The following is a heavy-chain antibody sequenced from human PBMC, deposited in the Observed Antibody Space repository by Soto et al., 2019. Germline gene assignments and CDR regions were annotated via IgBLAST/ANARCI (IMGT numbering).Heavy chain of an antibody. CDR3: ARGQGYCSGGSCYYYGMDV. J-gene: IGHJ6*01. CDR2: IIPIFGTA. V-gene: IGHV1-69*13. D-gene: IGHD2-15*01. Sequence: ASVKVSCKASGGTFSSYAISWVRQAPGQGLEWMGGIIPIFGTANYAQKFQGRVTITADESTSTAYMELSSLRSEDTAVYYCARGQGYCSGGSCYYYGMDVGGQGTTVTVS. CDR1: GGTFSSYA.